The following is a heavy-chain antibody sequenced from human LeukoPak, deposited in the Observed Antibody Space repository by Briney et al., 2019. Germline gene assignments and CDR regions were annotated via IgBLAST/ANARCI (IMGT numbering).Heavy chain of an antibody. J-gene: IGHJ4*02. V-gene: IGHV3-49*04. D-gene: IGHD3-22*01. Sequence: PGGSLRLSCTASGFTFGDYAMSWVRQAPGKGLEWVGFIRSKAYGGTTEYAASVKGRFTISRDDSKSIAYLQMNSPKTEDTAVYYCTRRLGSSGHRDYWGQGTLVTVSS. CDR2: IRSKAYGGTT. CDR1: GFTFGDYA. CDR3: TRRLGSSGHRDY.